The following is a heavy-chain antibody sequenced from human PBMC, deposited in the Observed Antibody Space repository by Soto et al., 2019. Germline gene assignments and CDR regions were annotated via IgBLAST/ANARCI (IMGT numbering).Heavy chain of an antibody. CDR3: AAVPVLRFLKWLPAYFDY. J-gene: IGHJ4*02. D-gene: IGHD3-3*01. Sequence: SETLSLTCTVSGGSISSYYWSWIRQPPGKGLEWIGYIYYSGSTNYNPSLKSRVTISVDTSKNQFSLKLSSVTAEDTAVYYCAAVPVLRFLKWLPAYFDYWGQGTLVTVSS. CDR1: GGSISSYY. V-gene: IGHV4-59*01. CDR2: IYYSGST.